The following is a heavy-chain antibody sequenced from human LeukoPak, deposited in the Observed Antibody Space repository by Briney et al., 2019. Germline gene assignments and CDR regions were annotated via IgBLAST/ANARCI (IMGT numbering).Heavy chain of an antibody. CDR3: ARQHTRSVVGATHVDY. D-gene: IGHD1-26*01. CDR2: VSYGGSS. Sequence: SETLSLTCNVSGGSISGYYWSWIRQPPGKTLEWVGTVSYGGSSNYNPSLESRVTISVDTSKIHFSLKLSSVTAADTAVYYCARQHTRSVVGATHVDYWGQGTLVTVSS. V-gene: IGHV4-59*08. CDR1: GGSISGYY. J-gene: IGHJ4*02.